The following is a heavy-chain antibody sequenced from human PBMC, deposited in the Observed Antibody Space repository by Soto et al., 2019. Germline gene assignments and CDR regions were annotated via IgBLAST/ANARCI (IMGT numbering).Heavy chain of an antibody. CDR2: INVYNGKT. Sequence: QVQLVQSGAEVKKPGASVKVSCKASGYTFSNYGISWVRQAPGQGPEWMGWINVYNGKTNYAQKIQGRVTMTTDTSTNTIYLDLRSLKSDETAVYYCARSAGVVDGDDYWGQGTLVTVSA. CDR1: GYTFSNYG. V-gene: IGHV1-18*01. J-gene: IGHJ4*02. CDR3: ARSAGVVDGDDY. D-gene: IGHD3-10*01.